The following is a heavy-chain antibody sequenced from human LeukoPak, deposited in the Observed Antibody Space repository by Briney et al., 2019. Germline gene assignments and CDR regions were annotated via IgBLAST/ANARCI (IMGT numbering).Heavy chain of an antibody. CDR1: GFTFSSYW. D-gene: IGHD2-15*01. J-gene: IGHJ4*02. Sequence: PGGSLRLSCTASGFTFSSYWVTWVRQAPGKGLEWVANLEPAGSATYYVDSVKGRFTISRDNAKNLLYLQMNSLRAEDSAVYHCGRFGYVAAVDSWGQGALVTVSS. CDR2: LEPAGSAT. CDR3: GRFGYVAAVDS. V-gene: IGHV3-7*01.